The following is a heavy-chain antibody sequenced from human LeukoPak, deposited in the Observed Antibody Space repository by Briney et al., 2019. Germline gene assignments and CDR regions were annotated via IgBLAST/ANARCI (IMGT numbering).Heavy chain of an antibody. CDR3: ARGIAVAPRSLDY. CDR1: GFTFSSYA. Sequence: GGSLRLSCAASGFTFSSYAMSWVRQAPGKGLEWVSAISGSGGSTYYADSVKGRFTISRDNSKNTLYLQMNSLRAEDTAVYYCARGIAVAPRSLDYWGQGTLVTVSS. CDR2: ISGSGGST. D-gene: IGHD6-19*01. V-gene: IGHV3-23*01. J-gene: IGHJ4*02.